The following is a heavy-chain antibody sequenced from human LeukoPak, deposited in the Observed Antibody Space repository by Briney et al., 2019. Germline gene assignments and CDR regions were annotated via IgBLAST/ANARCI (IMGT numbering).Heavy chain of an antibody. CDR2: IYYSGST. Sequence: PSETLSLTCTVSGVSISSGGYSWRWLRQHPGQGLEWIGYIYYSGSTYYNPSLKSRVTISVDTSKNQFSLKLSSVTAADTAVYYCARGVWFGELFSNWFDPWGQGTLVTVSS. D-gene: IGHD3-10*01. V-gene: IGHV4-31*03. CDR3: ARGVWFGELFSNWFDP. CDR1: GVSISSGGYS. J-gene: IGHJ5*02.